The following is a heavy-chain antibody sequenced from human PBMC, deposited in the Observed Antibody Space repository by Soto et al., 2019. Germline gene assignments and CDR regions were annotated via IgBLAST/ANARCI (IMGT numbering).Heavy chain of an antibody. Sequence: KTSETLSLTCTVSGGSISSGGYYWSWIRQHPGKGLEWIGYIYYSGSTYYNPSLKSRVTISVDTSKNQFSLKLSSVTAADTAVYYCARDINYGSGSYYNNWFDPWGQGTLVTVSS. CDR3: ARDINYGSGSYYNNWFDP. J-gene: IGHJ5*02. CDR1: GGSISSGGYY. V-gene: IGHV4-31*03. D-gene: IGHD3-10*01. CDR2: IYYSGST.